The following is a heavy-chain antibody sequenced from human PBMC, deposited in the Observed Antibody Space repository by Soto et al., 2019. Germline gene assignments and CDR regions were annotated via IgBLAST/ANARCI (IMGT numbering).Heavy chain of an antibody. CDR1: GFTSSNYS. D-gene: IGHD5-18*01. V-gene: IGHV3-23*01. Sequence: EVRLLESGGGLVQPGGSLRLYCAGSGFTSSNYSMSWVRQAPGKGLEWVSTTSGSGHYIEYRDSVKSRFTISIDNSKNTLSLQMNSLRAEDTAVYYCAGWSMVTPYYYGLDVWCQGTTVTVSS. J-gene: IGHJ6*02. CDR3: AGWSMVTPYYYGLDV. CDR2: TSGSGHYI.